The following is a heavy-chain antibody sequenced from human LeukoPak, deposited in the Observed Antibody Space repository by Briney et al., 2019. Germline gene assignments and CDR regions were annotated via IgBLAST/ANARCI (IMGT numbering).Heavy chain of an antibody. D-gene: IGHD6-19*01. CDR3: ARVRIAVAGKYYFDC. CDR2: INPNSGGT. CDR1: GYTFTGYY. Sequence: ASVKVSCKASGYTFTGYYMHWVRQAPGQGLEWMGWINPNSGGTNYAQKFQGRVTMTRDTSISTAYMELSRLRSDDTAVYYCARVRIAVAGKYYFDCWGQGTLVTVSS. V-gene: IGHV1-2*02. J-gene: IGHJ4*02.